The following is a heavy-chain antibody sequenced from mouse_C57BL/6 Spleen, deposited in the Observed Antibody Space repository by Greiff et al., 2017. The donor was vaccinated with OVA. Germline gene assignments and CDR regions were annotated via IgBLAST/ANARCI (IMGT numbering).Heavy chain of an antibody. V-gene: IGHV1-80*01. CDR2: IYPGDGDT. CDR1: GYAFSSYW. CDR3: ARQFHFDY. Sequence: VQGVESGAELVKPGASVKISCKASGYAFSSYWMNWVKQRPGKGLEWIGQIYPGDGDTNYNVKFKGKATLTADKSSSTAYMQLSSLTSEDSAVYFCARQFHFDYWGQGTTLTVSS. J-gene: IGHJ2*01.